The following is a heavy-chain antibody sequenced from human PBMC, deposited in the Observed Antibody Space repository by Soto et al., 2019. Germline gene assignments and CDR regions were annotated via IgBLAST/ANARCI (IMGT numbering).Heavy chain of an antibody. CDR2: IWYDGSNK. CDR3: ARAKEVAAVLGH. V-gene: IGHV3-33*01. D-gene: IGHD1-26*01. J-gene: IGHJ4*02. CDR1: GFTFSSYG. Sequence: QVQLVESGGGVVQPGRSLRLSCAASGFTFSSYGMHWVRQAPGKGLEWVAVIWYDGSNKYYADSVKGRFTISRDNSKNTLYLQMNSLRAEDTAVYYCARAKEVAAVLGHWGQGTLVTVSS.